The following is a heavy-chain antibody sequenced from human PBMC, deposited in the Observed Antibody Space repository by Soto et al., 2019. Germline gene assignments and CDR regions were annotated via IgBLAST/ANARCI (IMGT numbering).Heavy chain of an antibody. CDR3: ASASGDPNYYYYYMDV. CDR2: IYYSGST. D-gene: IGHD4-17*01. CDR1: GGSISSYY. V-gene: IGHV4-59*01. Sequence: SETLSLTCTVSGGSISSYYWSWIRQPPGKGLEWIGYIYYSGSTSYNPSLKSRVTISVDTSKHQFSLKLSSVTAADTAVYYCASASGDPNYYYYYMDVWGKGTTVTVS. J-gene: IGHJ6*03.